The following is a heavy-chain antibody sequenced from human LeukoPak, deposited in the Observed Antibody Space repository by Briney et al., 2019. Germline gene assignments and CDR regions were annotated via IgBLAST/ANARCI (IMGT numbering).Heavy chain of an antibody. CDR2: ISGSSIYI. CDR1: GFTYSTYS. D-gene: IGHD3-22*01. Sequence: GGSLRLSCAASGFTYSTYSMNWVRQAPGKGLEWVSSISGSSIYIYYADSVKGRFTISRDNAKNSLYLQMNSLRAEDTAVYYCARDPPYYDSSGYYYDYWGQGTLVTVSS. CDR3: ARDPPYYDSSGYYYDY. J-gene: IGHJ4*02. V-gene: IGHV3-21*01.